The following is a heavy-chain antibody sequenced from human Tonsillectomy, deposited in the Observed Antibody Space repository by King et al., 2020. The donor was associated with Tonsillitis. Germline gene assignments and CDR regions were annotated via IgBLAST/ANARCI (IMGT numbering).Heavy chain of an antibody. D-gene: IGHD2-15*01. CDR3: ARLIGYCSGGSCYHTSWFDP. J-gene: IGHJ5*02. V-gene: IGHV5-10-1*01. Sequence: EVQLVQSGAEVKKPGESLRISCKGSGYSFTSYWISWVRQMPGKGLEWMGRIDPSDSYTNYSPSFQGHVTISADKSISTAYLQWSSLKASDTAMYYCARLIGYCSGGSCYHTSWFDPWGQGTLVTVSS. CDR2: IDPSDSYT. CDR1: GYSFTSYW.